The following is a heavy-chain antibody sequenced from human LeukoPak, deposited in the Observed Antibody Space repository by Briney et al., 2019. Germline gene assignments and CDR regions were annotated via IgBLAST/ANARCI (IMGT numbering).Heavy chain of an antibody. D-gene: IGHD3-9*01. CDR3: ARAGEAAYYDILTGYNYYYYMDV. Sequence: ASVKVSCKASGYTFTSYDINWVRQATGQGLEWMGWMNPNSGNTGYAQKFQGRVTMTRNTSISTAYMELSSLRSEDTAVYYCARAGEAAYYDILTGYNYYYYMDVWGKGTTVTVSS. V-gene: IGHV1-8*01. CDR2: MNPNSGNT. CDR1: GYTFTSYD. J-gene: IGHJ6*03.